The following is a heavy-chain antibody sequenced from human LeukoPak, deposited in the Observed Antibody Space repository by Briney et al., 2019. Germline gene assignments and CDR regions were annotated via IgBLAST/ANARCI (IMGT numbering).Heavy chain of an antibody. Sequence: GESLKISCKGSGYSFTNYWIGWVRQMPGKGLEWMGIIYPGDSDTSYSPSFQGQITISADKSISTAYLQWNSLQASDTAIYYCARHHRYSRGGHYFDYWGQGTLVTVSS. D-gene: IGHD6-19*01. J-gene: IGHJ4*02. CDR2: IYPGDSDT. V-gene: IGHV5-51*01. CDR3: ARHHRYSRGGHYFDY. CDR1: GYSFTNYW.